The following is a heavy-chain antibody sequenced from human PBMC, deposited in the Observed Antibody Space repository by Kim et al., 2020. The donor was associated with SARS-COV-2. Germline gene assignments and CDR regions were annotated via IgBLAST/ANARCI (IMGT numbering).Heavy chain of an antibody. CDR3: ARMYYNDRAGLMSDGTPYGLDV. CDR2: INLNGGTT. J-gene: IGHJ6*02. V-gene: IGHV1-46*01. D-gene: IGHD3-10*01. CDR1: GYTFTKYY. Sequence: ASVKVSCKASGYTFTKYYMHWVRQAPGQGLEWMGLINLNGGTTSYAQKFHGRVTMTRDKSTSTAYMELRGLTSEDTALYYCARMYYNDRAGLMSDGTPYGLDVWGQGTSVTVSS.